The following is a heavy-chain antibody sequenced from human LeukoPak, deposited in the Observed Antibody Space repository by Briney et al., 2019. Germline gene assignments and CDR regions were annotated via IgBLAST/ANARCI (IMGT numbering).Heavy chain of an antibody. V-gene: IGHV4-39*07. D-gene: IGHD3-3*01. J-gene: IGHJ4*02. CDR1: GGSISSSSYY. CDR3: ARDGPVLRFLETEFDY. Sequence: SETLSLTCTVSGGSISSSSYYWGWIRQPPGKGLEWIGSIYYSGSTYYNPSLKSRVTISVDTSKNQFSLKLSSVTAADTAVYYCARDGPVLRFLETEFDYWGQGTLVTVSS. CDR2: IYYSGST.